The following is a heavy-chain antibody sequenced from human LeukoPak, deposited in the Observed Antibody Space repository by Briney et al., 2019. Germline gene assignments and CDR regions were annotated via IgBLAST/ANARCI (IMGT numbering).Heavy chain of an antibody. J-gene: IGHJ5*02. CDR3: ARRLTQYDCFDP. V-gene: IGHV6-1*01. CDR2: TYYRSTWYN. Sequence: SQTLSLTCAISGDSVSSNSVTWNWIRQSPSRGLEWLGRTYYRSTWYNDYAVSVRGRITVNPDTFKNQFSLHLNPVTPEDTAVYYCARRLTQYDCFDPWGQGILVTVSS. CDR1: GDSVSSNSVT. D-gene: IGHD2-2*01.